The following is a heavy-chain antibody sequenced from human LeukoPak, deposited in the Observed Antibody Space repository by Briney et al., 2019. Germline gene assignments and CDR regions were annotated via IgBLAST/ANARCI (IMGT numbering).Heavy chain of an antibody. CDR3: AKDGRWLVRGDYFDY. J-gene: IGHJ4*02. CDR1: GFTFSSYA. CDR2: ISYDGSNK. D-gene: IGHD6-19*01. V-gene: IGHV3-30-3*01. Sequence: PGRSLRLSCAASGFTFSSYAMHWVRQAPGKGLEWVAVISYDGSNKYYADSVKGRCTISRDNSKNTLYLQMNSLRAEDTAVYYCAKDGRWLVRGDYFDYWGQGTLVTVSS.